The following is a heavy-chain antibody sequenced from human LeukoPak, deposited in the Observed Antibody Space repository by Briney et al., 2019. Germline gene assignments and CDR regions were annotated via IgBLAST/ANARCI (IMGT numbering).Heavy chain of an antibody. J-gene: IGHJ4*02. CDR1: GFTFSSYW. V-gene: IGHV3-74*01. D-gene: IGHD4-23*01. CDR2: IASDGSST. CDR3: ARGRPHGNDY. Sequence: GGSLRPSCAASGFTFSSYWMNWVRQAPGKGLVWVSRIASDGSSTTHADSVKGRFSISRDNAKNTLYLQMNSLRVEDTAVYYCARGRPHGNDYWGQGTLVTVSS.